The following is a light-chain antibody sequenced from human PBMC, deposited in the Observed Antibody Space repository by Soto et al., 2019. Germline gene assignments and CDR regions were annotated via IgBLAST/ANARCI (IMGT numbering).Light chain of an antibody. Sequence: QSALTQPASVSGSPGQSITISCTGASSDVGGYNYVSWYQQHPGEAPKLMIYEVSKRPSGVSNRFSGSKSGNTASLTISGLQAEDEADYYCSSYAGSSTCVFGTGTKVTVL. V-gene: IGLV2-23*02. CDR3: SSYAGSSTCV. CDR1: SSDVGGYNY. J-gene: IGLJ1*01. CDR2: EVS.